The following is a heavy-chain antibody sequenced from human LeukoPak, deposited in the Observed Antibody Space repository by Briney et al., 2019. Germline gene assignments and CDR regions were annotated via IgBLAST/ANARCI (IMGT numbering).Heavy chain of an antibody. V-gene: IGHV3-23*01. Sequence: GGSLRLSCAASGFTFSSYGMSRVRQAPGRGLEWVSTITDNGGTSYYADSVKGRFTISRDSSKNMLYLQMNSVRVEDTALYYCAKLIPYSGWPYDYWGQGTLVTVSS. CDR3: AKLIPYSGWPYDY. CDR2: ITDNGGTS. CDR1: GFTFSSYG. D-gene: IGHD5-12*01. J-gene: IGHJ4*02.